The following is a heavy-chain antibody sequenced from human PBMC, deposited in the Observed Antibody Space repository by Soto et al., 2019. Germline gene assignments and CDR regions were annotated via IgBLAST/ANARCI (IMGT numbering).Heavy chain of an antibody. Sequence: GESLKISCKGSGYSFSTYWIVWVRQMPGKGLEWMGIIYPGDPDTKYSPSFQGQVTISADKSITTAYLQWSGLKASDTAMYYCARRRCSGGSCADDYWGQGTLVTVSS. CDR3: ARRRCSGGSCADDY. CDR2: IYPGDPDT. D-gene: IGHD2-15*01. CDR1: GYSFSTYW. V-gene: IGHV5-51*01. J-gene: IGHJ4*02.